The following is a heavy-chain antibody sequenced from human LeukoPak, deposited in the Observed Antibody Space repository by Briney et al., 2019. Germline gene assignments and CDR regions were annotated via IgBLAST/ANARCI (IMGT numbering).Heavy chain of an antibody. J-gene: IGHJ4*02. Sequence: GSLRLSCAASGFTFADAWMSWVRQVPGKGLEWIGEINHSGSTNYNPSLKSRVTISVDTSKNQFSLKLSSVTAADTAVYYCARGGAVVPAATFDYWGQGTLVTVSS. D-gene: IGHD2-2*01. CDR1: GFTFADAW. CDR2: INHSGST. V-gene: IGHV4-34*01. CDR3: ARGGAVVPAATFDY.